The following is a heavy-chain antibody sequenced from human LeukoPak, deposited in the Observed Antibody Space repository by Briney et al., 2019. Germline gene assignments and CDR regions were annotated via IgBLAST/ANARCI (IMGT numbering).Heavy chain of an antibody. D-gene: IGHD4-17*01. CDR3: TTDDYGDYLDY. J-gene: IGHJ4*02. Sequence: GSLILSCAASGFTFSNAWMSWVRQAPGKGLEWVGRIKSKTDGGTTDYAAPVKGRFTISRDDSKNTLYLQMNSLKTEDTAVYYCTTDDYGDYLDYWGQGTLVTVSS. V-gene: IGHV3-15*01. CDR2: IKSKTDGGTT. CDR1: GFTFSNAW.